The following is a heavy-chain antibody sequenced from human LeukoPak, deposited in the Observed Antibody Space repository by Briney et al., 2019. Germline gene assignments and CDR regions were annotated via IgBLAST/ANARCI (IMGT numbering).Heavy chain of an antibody. Sequence: ASVKVSCKASGYTFTGYYIHWVRQAAGHGREWMGWINPNSDGTNYPQKFQGRVTVTRDTSISTAYMELRSLRSDDTAVYYCARTGADNYYYYMDVWGKGTTVTVSS. J-gene: IGHJ6*03. CDR3: ARTGADNYYYYMDV. V-gene: IGHV1-2*02. CDR1: GYTFTGYY. CDR2: INPNSDGT.